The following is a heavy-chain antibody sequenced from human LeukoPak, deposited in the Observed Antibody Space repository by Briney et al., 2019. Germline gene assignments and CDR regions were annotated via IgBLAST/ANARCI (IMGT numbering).Heavy chain of an antibody. V-gene: IGHV3-23*01. J-gene: IGHJ4*02. D-gene: IGHD5-12*01. Sequence: GGSLRLSCAASGFTFSSFAMYWARQAPGKGLEWVSCISDSGGSTYYADSVKGRFTISRDNSKNTLYLQLNSLRAEDTAVYFCATKRWLREDFFDYWGQGTLVTVSS. CDR2: ISDSGGST. CDR3: ATKRWLREDFFDY. CDR1: GFTFSSFA.